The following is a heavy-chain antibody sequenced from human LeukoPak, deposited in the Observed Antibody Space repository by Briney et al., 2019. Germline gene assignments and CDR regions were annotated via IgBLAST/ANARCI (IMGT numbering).Heavy chain of an antibody. D-gene: IGHD6-13*01. CDR2: IYYSGST. V-gene: IGHV4-59*08. CDR1: GGSISSYY. J-gene: IGHJ4*02. Sequence: SETLSLTCTVSGGSISSYYWSWLRQPPGKGLEWIGYIYYSGSTNYNPSLKSRVTISVDTSKNQFSLKLSSVTAADTAVYYCARLVSSSSWNYWGQGTLVTVSS. CDR3: ARLVSSSSWNY.